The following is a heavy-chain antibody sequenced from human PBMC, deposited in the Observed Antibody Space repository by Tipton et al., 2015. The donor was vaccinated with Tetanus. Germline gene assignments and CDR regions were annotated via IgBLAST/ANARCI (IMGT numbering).Heavy chain of an antibody. D-gene: IGHD2-8*01. V-gene: IGHV5-51*01. Sequence: QLVQSGGEVKKPGESLKISCKGSGYIFNNYWIGWVRQTPGKGLEWMGIIYPGDSDTRYSPSFQGQVTISVDKSISTAYLQWSSLKASDTSMFYCARAHCSDGVCNFDYWGQGALVTVAS. CDR1: GYIFNNYW. J-gene: IGHJ4*02. CDR2: IYPGDSDT. CDR3: ARAHCSDGVCNFDY.